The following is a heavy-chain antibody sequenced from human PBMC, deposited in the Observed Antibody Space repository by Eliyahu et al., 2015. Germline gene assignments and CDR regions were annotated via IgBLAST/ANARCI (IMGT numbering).Heavy chain of an antibody. CDR2: INHSGST. J-gene: IGHJ4*02. D-gene: IGHD1-1*01. CDR1: GGSFSGYY. CDR3: ARGLLDNY. V-gene: IGHV4-34*01. Sequence: QVQLQQWGAGLLKPSETLSLTCAVXGGSFSGYYWTWIRQPPGKGLEWIGEINHSGSTNYNPSLKSRVTISVDTSKNRFSLELSSVTAADTAVYYCARGLLDNYWGQGTLVTVSS.